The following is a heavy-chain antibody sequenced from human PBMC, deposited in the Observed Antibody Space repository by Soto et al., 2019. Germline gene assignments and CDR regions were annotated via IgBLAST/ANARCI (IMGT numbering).Heavy chain of an antibody. D-gene: IGHD2-2*01. CDR1: GFTFDDYA. Sequence: GGSLRLSCAASGFTFDDYAMHWVRQAPGKGLEWVSGISWNSGSIGYADSVKGRFTISRDNAKNSLYLQMNSLRAEDTALYYCAKAAHQLLHEVPYYYYYMDVWGKGTTVTVSS. CDR2: ISWNSGSI. J-gene: IGHJ6*03. V-gene: IGHV3-9*01. CDR3: AKAAHQLLHEVPYYYYYMDV.